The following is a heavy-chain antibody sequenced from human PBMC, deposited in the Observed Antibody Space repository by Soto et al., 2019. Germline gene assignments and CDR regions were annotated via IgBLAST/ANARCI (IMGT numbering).Heavy chain of an antibody. V-gene: IGHV3-23*01. CDR3: AKHLGYDILTGYPYYFDY. Sequence: EVQLLESGGGLVQPGGSLRLSCAASGFTFSSVAMTWVRQAPGKGLEWVSSIRGSGGSAYFADSVKGRFLISRDNSKNTLYLQMNSLRGEDTAVYYCAKHLGYDILTGYPYYFDYWGQGTLVIVSS. J-gene: IGHJ4*02. D-gene: IGHD3-9*01. CDR1: GFTFSSVA. CDR2: IRGSGGSA.